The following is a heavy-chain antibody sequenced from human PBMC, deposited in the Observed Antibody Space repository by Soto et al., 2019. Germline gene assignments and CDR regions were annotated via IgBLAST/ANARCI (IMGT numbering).Heavy chain of an antibody. CDR2: MNTNGRRT. J-gene: IGHJ4*02. V-gene: IGHV3-74*01. Sequence: EVQLVESGGGLVQPGGSLRLSCAASGFTFSIYWMHSVRQVPGKGLEWVSRMNTNGRRTSYADSARGRFVISRDDAKSTLDLEMSNLRAEDSAVDYCARGDGVQYDGQGDLGRHWGQGPLVTVSS. CDR3: ARGDGVQYDGQGDLGRH. D-gene: IGHD3-16*01. CDR1: GFTFSIYW.